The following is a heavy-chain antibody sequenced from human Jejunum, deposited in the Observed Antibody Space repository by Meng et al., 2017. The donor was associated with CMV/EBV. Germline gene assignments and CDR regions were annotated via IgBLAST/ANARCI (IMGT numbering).Heavy chain of an antibody. Sequence: GSTNYYWGWIRQPPGKGLEWIGYIHHSGTTNHNPSLRSRVIMSVDTSNNQFSLKLTSVTAADTAVYYCARDSYHYGSSTYNWFDPWGQGILVTVSS. CDR2: IHHSGTT. V-gene: IGHV4-61*01. D-gene: IGHD3-10*01. CDR3: ARDSYHYGSSTYNWFDP. J-gene: IGHJ5*02. CDR1: GSTNYY.